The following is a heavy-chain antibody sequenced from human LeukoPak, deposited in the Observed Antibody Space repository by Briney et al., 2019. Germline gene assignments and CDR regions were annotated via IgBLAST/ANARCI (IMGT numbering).Heavy chain of an antibody. V-gene: IGHV3-20*04. CDR2: IIWNGISA. Sequence: GGSLRLSCAASGFTFDHYGMSWVRQAPGKGLEWVSGIIWNGISAGYVESVKGRFTISRDNAKKSLYPQMNSLRVEDTALYYCARDLPDYGDYSGYAFDFWGQGTVVTVSS. CDR3: ARDLPDYGDYSGYAFDF. D-gene: IGHD4-17*01. CDR1: GFTFDHYG. J-gene: IGHJ3*01.